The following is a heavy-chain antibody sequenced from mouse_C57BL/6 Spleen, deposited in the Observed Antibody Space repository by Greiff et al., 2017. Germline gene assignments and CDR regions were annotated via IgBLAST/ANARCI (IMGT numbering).Heavy chain of an antibody. CDR1: GYTFTSYW. CDR2: INPSNGGT. CDR3: ARSLWYYYAMDY. Sequence: VQLQQSGTELVKPGASVKLSCKASGYTFTSYWMHWVKQRPGQGLEWIGNINPSNGGTNYNEKFKSKATLTVDKSSSTAYMQLSSLTSEDSAVYYCARSLWYYYAMDYWGQGTSVTVSS. D-gene: IGHD1-1*02. J-gene: IGHJ4*01. V-gene: IGHV1-53*01.